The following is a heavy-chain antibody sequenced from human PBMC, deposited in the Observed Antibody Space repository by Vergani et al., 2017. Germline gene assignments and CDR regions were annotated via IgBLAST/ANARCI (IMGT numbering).Heavy chain of an antibody. CDR2: INYVGRT. D-gene: IGHD3-10*01. CDR1: GGSINPSSSF. V-gene: IGHV4-39*01. Sequence: QLQLQESGPGLVKPSETLSLICTVSGGSINPSSSFWGWIRQSPGKGLEWSGSINYVGRTYYIPSLQSRATVFVYTSKNQFSLNLTSVTTADTAVYYWARGRGDNWYFDLWGRGTLVTVSS. CDR3: ARGRGDNWYFDL. J-gene: IGHJ2*01.